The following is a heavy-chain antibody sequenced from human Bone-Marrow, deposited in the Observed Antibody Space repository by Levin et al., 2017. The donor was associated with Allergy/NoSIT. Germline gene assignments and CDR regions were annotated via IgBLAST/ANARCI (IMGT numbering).Heavy chain of an antibody. V-gene: IGHV3-21*01. Sequence: GGSLRLSCAASGFTFSSYSMNWVRQAPGKGLEWVSSISSSSSYIYYADSVKGRFTISRDNAKNSLYLQMNSLRAEDTAVYYCARDPYRSAVTTSWYFDLWGRGTLVTVSS. J-gene: IGHJ2*01. CDR3: ARDPYRSAVTTSWYFDL. D-gene: IGHD4-17*01. CDR1: GFTFSSYS. CDR2: ISSSSSYI.